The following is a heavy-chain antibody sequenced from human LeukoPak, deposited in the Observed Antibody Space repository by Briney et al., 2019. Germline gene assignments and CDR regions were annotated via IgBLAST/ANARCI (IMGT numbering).Heavy chain of an antibody. V-gene: IGHV3-30-3*01. CDR3: ARDQTPYYYYGMDV. J-gene: IGHJ6*02. CDR1: GFTFSSYA. Sequence: GGPLRLSCAASGFTFSSYAMHWVRQAPGKGLEWVAVISYDGSNKYYADSVKGRFTISRDNSKNTLYLQMNSLRAEDTAVYYCARDQTPYYYYGMDVWGQGTTVTVSS. D-gene: IGHD2-15*01. CDR2: ISYDGSNK.